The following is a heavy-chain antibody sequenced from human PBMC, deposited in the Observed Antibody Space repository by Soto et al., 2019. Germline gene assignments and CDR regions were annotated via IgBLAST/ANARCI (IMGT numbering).Heavy chain of an antibody. V-gene: IGHV1-69*02. CDR3: ARGPPRRYCSSTSCSEYFQH. CDR2: IIPILGIA. J-gene: IGHJ1*01. Sequence: PVKVSFMASGGTFSSCSITWVRLAPVQGLEWMGRIIPILGIANYAQKFQGRVTITADKSTSTAYMELSSLRSEDTAVYYCARGPPRRYCSSTSCSEYFQHWVQGTLVT. D-gene: IGHD2-2*01. CDR1: GGTFSSCS.